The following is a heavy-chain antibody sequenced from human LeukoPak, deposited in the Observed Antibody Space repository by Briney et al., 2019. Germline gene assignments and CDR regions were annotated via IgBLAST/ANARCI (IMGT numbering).Heavy chain of an antibody. J-gene: IGHJ4*02. D-gene: IGHD3-16*01. CDR1: GFIFSGHG. Sequence: GGSLRLSCAASGFIFSGHGMRWVRQAPGKGPEWVSAISGSGDTTYYADSVKGRFTISRDTSKNTLYLQMHSLRAEDTALYFCAKAGGFAEFDYWGQGTLVTVSS. V-gene: IGHV3-23*01. CDR3: AKAGGFAEFDY. CDR2: ISGSGDTT.